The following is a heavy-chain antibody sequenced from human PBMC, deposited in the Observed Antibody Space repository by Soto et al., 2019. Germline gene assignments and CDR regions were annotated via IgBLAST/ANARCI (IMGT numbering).Heavy chain of an antibody. V-gene: IGHV3-11*01. CDR3: ARTARLLDS. Sequence: QVQLVESGGGLVNPGGSLRLSCVASGFNIRDHYMNWVRQAPGRGLEWVSYMSGSGSDVNYVDSVRGRFTMSRDNAQNSLFLQMTSLRAEDTAVYYCARTARLLDSWGPGTLVTVSS. J-gene: IGHJ4*02. CDR1: GFNIRDHY. D-gene: IGHD2-21*01. CDR2: MSGSGSDV.